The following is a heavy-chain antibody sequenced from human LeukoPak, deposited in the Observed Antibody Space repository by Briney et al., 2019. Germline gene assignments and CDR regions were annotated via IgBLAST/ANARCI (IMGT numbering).Heavy chain of an antibody. D-gene: IGHD6-13*01. CDR3: ARGIAAAGTLWFGDY. J-gene: IGHJ4*02. V-gene: IGHV3-74*01. CDR2: INSDGSST. CDR1: GFTFSSYW. Sequence: GGSLRLSCAASGFTFSSYWMHWVRQAPGKGLVWVSRINSDGSSTSYADSVKGRFTISRDNAKNTLYLQMNSLRAEDTAVYYCARGIAAAGTLWFGDYWGQGTLVTVSS.